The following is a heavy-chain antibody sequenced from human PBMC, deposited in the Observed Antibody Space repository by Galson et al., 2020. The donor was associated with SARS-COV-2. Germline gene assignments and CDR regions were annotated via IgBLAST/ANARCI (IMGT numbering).Heavy chain of an antibody. CDR1: GGSISSSSYY. V-gene: IGHV4-39*07. D-gene: IGHD6-19*01. CDR2: IYYSGST. Sequence: SETLSLTCTVSGGSISSSSYYWGWIRQPPGKGLEWIGSIYYSGSTYYNPSLKSRVTISVDTSKNQFSLKLSSVTAADTAVYYCARDEWVSGWPKNYYYYYGMDVWGQGTTVTVSS. J-gene: IGHJ6*02. CDR3: ARDEWVSGWPKNYYYYYGMDV.